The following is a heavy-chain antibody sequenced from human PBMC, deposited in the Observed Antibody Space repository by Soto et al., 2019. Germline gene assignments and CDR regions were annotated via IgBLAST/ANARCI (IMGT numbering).Heavy chain of an antibody. J-gene: IGHJ4*02. CDR3: ARRAETNGWNGFGADKYYFDF. CDR2: MNPNTGNS. Sequence: ASVKVSCKASGYTFTSYDIYWVRQATGQGLEWMGWMNPNTGNSGYAQKFQGRVTMTSDTSISTAHMELSSLRSEDTAVYYCARRAETNGWNGFGADKYYFDFWGQGTLATVSS. CDR1: GYTFTSYD. V-gene: IGHV1-8*01. D-gene: IGHD1-1*01.